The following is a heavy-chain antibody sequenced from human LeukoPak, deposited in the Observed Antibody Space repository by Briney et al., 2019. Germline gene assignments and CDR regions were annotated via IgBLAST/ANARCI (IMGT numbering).Heavy chain of an antibody. D-gene: IGHD3-22*01. J-gene: IGHJ4*02. V-gene: IGHV3-53*01. CDR1: GFIVSESY. CDR3: ATRYFYIGSRYYYGYFFDY. CDR2: IYKDDSP. Sequence: GGSLRLSCAASGFIVSESYMAWVRQAPGKGLEWVSVIYKDDSPHYAGSAKGRFTISRDSSKKALYLQMNSLRAEDTAVYYCATRYFYIGSRYYYGYFFDYWGQGTLVTVSS.